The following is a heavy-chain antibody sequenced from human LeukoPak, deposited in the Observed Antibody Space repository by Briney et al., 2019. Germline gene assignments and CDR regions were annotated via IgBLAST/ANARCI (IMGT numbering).Heavy chain of an antibody. V-gene: IGHV2-5*01. CDR3: AHSPFSYQLLDYFDY. CDR1: GFSLSTSGVG. Sequence: KSGPTLVNPTQTLTLTCTFSGFSLSTSGVGVGWIRQPPGKALEWLALIYWNDDKRYSPSLKSRLTITKDTSKNQVVLTLTNMDHVDTATYYCAHSPFSYQLLDYFDYWGQGTLVTVSS. J-gene: IGHJ4*02. D-gene: IGHD2-2*01. CDR2: IYWNDDK.